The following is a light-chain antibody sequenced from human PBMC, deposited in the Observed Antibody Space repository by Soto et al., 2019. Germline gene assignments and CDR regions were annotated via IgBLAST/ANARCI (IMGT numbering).Light chain of an antibody. CDR3: QQYGSSPGT. Sequence: DIQMTQSPSSVSASVGDRVTITCRASQGISSWLAWYQQKPGKAPKLLIYKASSLESGVPSRFSGSGSGTDFTPTISRLEPEDFAVYYCQQYGSSPGTFGQGTKVDIK. V-gene: IGKV1-5*03. J-gene: IGKJ1*01. CDR2: KAS. CDR1: QGISSW.